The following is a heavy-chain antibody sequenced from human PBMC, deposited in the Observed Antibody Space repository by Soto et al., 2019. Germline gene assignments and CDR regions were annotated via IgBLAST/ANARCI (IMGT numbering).Heavy chain of an antibody. CDR1: GFTFSSYG. Sequence: QVQLVESGGGVVQPGRSLRLSCAASGFTFSSYGMHWVRQAPGKGLEWVAVISYDGSNKYYADSVKGRFTISRDNSKNTLYLQMHSLRAEDTAVYYCAKGSASSGWPPSSRTSYYFYGMDVWGQGTTVTVSS. V-gene: IGHV3-30*18. CDR2: ISYDGSNK. J-gene: IGHJ6*02. CDR3: AKGSASSGWPPSSRTSYYFYGMDV. D-gene: IGHD6-19*01.